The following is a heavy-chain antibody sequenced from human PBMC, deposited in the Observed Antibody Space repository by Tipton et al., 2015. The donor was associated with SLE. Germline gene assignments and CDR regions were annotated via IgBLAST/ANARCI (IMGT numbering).Heavy chain of an antibody. CDR1: GGSISSGDYY. CDR2: IYYSGST. V-gene: IGHV4-30-4*01. D-gene: IGHD2-15*01. Sequence: TLSLTCTVSGGSISSGDYYWSWIRQPPGKGLEWIGYIYYSGSTNYNPSLKSRVTISVDTSKNQFSLKLSSVTAADTAVYYCAREVVAHDAFDIWGQGTMVTVSS. J-gene: IGHJ3*02. CDR3: AREVVAHDAFDI.